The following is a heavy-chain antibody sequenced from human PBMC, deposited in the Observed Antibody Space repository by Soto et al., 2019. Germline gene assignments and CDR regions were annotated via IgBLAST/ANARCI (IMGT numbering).Heavy chain of an antibody. J-gene: IGHJ4*02. D-gene: IGHD6-19*01. V-gene: IGHV2-5*02. CDR3: APRGYSSGWLYFDY. Sequence: QITLKESGPTLVKPTQTLTLTCTFSGFSLSTSGVGVGWIRHPPGKALEWLALIYWDDDKRYSPSLKSRLTNTQDTTNIPVVLTMTHMDPVEPATYYCAPRGYSSGWLYFDYWGQGTLVTVSS. CDR1: GFSLSTSGVG. CDR2: IYWDDDK.